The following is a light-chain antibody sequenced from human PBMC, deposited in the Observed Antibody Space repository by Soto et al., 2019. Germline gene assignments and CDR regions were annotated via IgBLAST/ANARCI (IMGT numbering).Light chain of an antibody. V-gene: IGLV2-8*01. CDR2: EVS. Sequence: QSALTQPPSASGSPGQSVTISCTGTSSDVGGYNYVSWYQQHPGKAPKLMIYEVSKRPSGVPDRFSGSKSGNTASLTVSGLQAEDEADYYCSSYAGGNNVFGGGTKVTVL. J-gene: IGLJ2*01. CDR1: SSDVGGYNY. CDR3: SSYAGGNNV.